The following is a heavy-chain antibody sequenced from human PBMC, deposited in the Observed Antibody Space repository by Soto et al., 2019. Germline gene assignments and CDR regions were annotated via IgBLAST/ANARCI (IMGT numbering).Heavy chain of an antibody. V-gene: IGHV4-31*03. Sequence: QVQLQESGPGLVKPSQTLSLTCTVSGGSISSGGYYWSWIRQHPGKGLEWIGYIYYSGSTYYNASPKHRLTISVGTGKNQFSLDLSSGTAAETAVYYCARDGGTMVRGVTQRWYGIDVWGQGTTVTVSS. CDR3: ARDGGTMVRGVTQRWYGIDV. J-gene: IGHJ6*02. CDR1: GGSISSGGYY. CDR2: IYYSGST. D-gene: IGHD3-10*01.